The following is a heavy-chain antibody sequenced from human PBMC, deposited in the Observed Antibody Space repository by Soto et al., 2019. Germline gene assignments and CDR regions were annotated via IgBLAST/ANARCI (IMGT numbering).Heavy chain of an antibody. CDR2: ISDNGGST. CDR3: AKRRYCSSTRCYSFDY. V-gene: IGHV3-23*01. J-gene: IGHJ4*02. D-gene: IGHD2-2*01. Sequence: EVQLLESGGILVQPGGSLRLSCAASGFTFSSYAMNWVRQAPGKGLEWVSAISDNGGSTYYADSVKGRFTISRDNSKNTLYLQMNSLRVEDTAIYYCAKRRYCSSTRCYSFDYWGQGTLVTVSS. CDR1: GFTFSSYA.